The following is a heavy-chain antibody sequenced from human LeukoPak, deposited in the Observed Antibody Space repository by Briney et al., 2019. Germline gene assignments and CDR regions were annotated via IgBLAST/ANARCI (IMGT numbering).Heavy chain of an antibody. D-gene: IGHD5-18*01. CDR3: ARAWTRYSYGDY. Sequence: GGSLRLSCAASGFSFSSYAMSWVRQAPGKGLEWVSAITNSGGSTYYADSVKGRFTISRDNAKNSLYLQMNSLRAEDTAVYYCARAWTRYSYGDYWGQGTLDTVSS. J-gene: IGHJ4*02. CDR2: ITNSGGST. V-gene: IGHV3-23*01. CDR1: GFSFSSYA.